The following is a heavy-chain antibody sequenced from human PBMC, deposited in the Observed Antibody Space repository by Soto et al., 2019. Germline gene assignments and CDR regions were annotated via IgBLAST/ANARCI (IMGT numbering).Heavy chain of an antibody. J-gene: IGHJ3*02. D-gene: IGHD6-19*01. CDR2: IGNNAVNT. CDR1: GFTFAGYT. Sequence: EVQLLESGGGLVQPGGSLRLSCVASGFTFAGYTMSWVRQAPGKGLEWVSTIGNNAVNTVYADSVKGRFTISRDNSQNTLFLQMNSQRAEDTAIYYCARARGEKYGSAWYDVFDIWGQGTMVTVSS. CDR3: ARARGEKYGSAWYDVFDI. V-gene: IGHV3-23*01.